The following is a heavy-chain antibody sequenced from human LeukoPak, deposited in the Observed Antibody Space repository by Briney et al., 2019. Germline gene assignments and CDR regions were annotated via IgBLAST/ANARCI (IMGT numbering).Heavy chain of an antibody. CDR1: GYSFTTYW. CDR3: ARIEGSTFDY. CDR2: INPGDSDT. J-gene: IGHJ4*02. Sequence: GESLKISCKGSGYSFTTYWIGWVRQMPGKGLEYMGIINPGDSDTRYSPSFQGQVTISADKSISTVYLQWSSLKASDTAIYYCARIEGSTFDYWGQGTLVTVSS. V-gene: IGHV5-51*01.